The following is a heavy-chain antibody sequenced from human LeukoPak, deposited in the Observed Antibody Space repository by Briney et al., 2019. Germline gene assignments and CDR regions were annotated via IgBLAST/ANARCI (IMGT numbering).Heavy chain of an antibody. CDR2: IYTSGST. CDR3: ARDSGDGYNAYFDY. Sequence: SETLSLTCTVSGGSISSYYWSWIRQPAGKGLEWIGRIYTSGSTNYNPSPKSRVTMSVDTSKNQFSLKLSSVTAADTAVYYCARDSGDGYNAYFDYWGQGALVTVSS. J-gene: IGHJ4*02. D-gene: IGHD5-24*01. CDR1: GGSISSYY. V-gene: IGHV4-4*07.